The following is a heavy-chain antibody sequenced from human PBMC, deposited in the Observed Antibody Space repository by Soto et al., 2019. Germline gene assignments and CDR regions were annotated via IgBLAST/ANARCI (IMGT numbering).Heavy chain of an antibody. CDR1: GGSISSGGYY. D-gene: IGHD3-22*01. Sequence: QVQLQESGPGLVKPSQTLSLTCTVSGGSISSGGYYWSWIRQHPGKGLEWIGYIYYSGNTYYNPALKSPATISKDTSKTQFSLKLSSVTAADTAVYYCARATYYYASSGYSDRVLDYWGQGTLVTVSS. CDR3: ARATYYYASSGYSDRVLDY. V-gene: IGHV4-31*01. J-gene: IGHJ4*02. CDR2: IYYSGNT.